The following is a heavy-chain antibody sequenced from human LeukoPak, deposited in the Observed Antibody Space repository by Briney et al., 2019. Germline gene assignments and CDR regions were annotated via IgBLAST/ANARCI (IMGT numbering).Heavy chain of an antibody. J-gene: IGHJ1*01. V-gene: IGHV4-39*07. CDR3: ARVVQSTDSSGFYLPEYFQH. D-gene: IGHD3-22*01. Sequence: SETLSLTCTVSGGSISSSSYYWAWIRQPPGKGLEWIGSSSCGSPYYNPSLKSRVTISVDTSKNQFSLKLRSVTAADTAVYYCARVVQSTDSSGFYLPEYFQHWGQGTLVTVSS. CDR2: SSCGSP. CDR1: GGSISSSSYY.